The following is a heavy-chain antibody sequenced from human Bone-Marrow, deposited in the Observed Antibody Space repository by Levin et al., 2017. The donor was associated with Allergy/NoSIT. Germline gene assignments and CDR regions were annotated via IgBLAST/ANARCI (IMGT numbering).Heavy chain of an antibody. D-gene: IGHD6-19*01. V-gene: IGHV3-23*01. CDR2: ISGGGGST. Sequence: PGGSLRLSCAASRFTFSIYAMNWVRQAPGKGLEWVSAISGGGGSTYYADSVKGRFTISRDNSKNTLYLQMNNLRAEDTAVYYCANSLLSSGWDYFDYWGQGTLVTVSS. J-gene: IGHJ4*02. CDR3: ANSLLSSGWDYFDY. CDR1: RFTFSIYA.